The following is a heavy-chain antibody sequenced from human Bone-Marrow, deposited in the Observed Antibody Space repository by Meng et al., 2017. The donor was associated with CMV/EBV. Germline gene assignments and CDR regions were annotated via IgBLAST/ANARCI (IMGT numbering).Heavy chain of an antibody. D-gene: IGHD6-6*01. V-gene: IGHV3-7*03. CDR2: IEPDGSSF. CDR3: TTGGQLGFRNLVDP. J-gene: IGHJ5*02. Sequence: GGSLRLSCEASGLIFSRSWMTWVRQAPGKGLEWVANIEPDGSSFYYAGSVRGRFTISRDNAKNSLYLQMNSLRAEDTAVYYCTTGGQLGFRNLVDPWGQGTLVTVSS. CDR1: GLIFSRSW.